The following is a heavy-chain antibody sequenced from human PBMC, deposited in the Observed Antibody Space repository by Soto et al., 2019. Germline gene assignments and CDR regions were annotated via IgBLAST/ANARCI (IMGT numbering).Heavy chain of an antibody. Sequence: GSLRLSCAASGFTFSSYAMHWVRQAPGKGLEWVAVISYDGSNKYYADSVKGRFTISRDNSKNTLYLQMNSLRAEDTAVYYCARGDPYCSSTSCYYYYYGMDVWGQGTTVTVSS. D-gene: IGHD2-2*01. CDR1: GFTFSSYA. CDR2: ISYDGSNK. V-gene: IGHV3-30*04. CDR3: ARGDPYCSSTSCYYYYYGMDV. J-gene: IGHJ6*02.